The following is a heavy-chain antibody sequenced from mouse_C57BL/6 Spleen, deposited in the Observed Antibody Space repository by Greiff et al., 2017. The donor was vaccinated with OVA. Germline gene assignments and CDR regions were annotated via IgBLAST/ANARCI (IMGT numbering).Heavy chain of an antibody. CDR1: GYTFTGYW. Sequence: QVQLQQSGAELMKPGASVKLSCKATGYTFTGYWIEWVKQRPGHGLEWIGEILPGSGSTNYNEKFKGKATFTADTSSNTAYMQLSSLTTEDSAIYYSARGEGYYGSSHWYFDVWGTGTTVTVSS. CDR3: ARGEGYYGSSHWYFDV. J-gene: IGHJ1*03. V-gene: IGHV1-9*01. CDR2: ILPGSGST. D-gene: IGHD1-1*01.